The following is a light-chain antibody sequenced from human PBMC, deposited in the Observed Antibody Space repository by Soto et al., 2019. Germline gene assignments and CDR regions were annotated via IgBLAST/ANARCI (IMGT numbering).Light chain of an antibody. CDR3: LPSFNSPYT. Sequence: DIQMTQSPSSLSASVGDRVTVSCRTGHNIGTYLNWYQEKPGRAPRLLIYAASTLQVGVPSRFSASGSATDFTPTIISLQPEDFETHYCLPSFNSPYTLAQGTNVDIK. CDR2: AAS. V-gene: IGKV1-39*01. CDR1: HNIGTY. J-gene: IGKJ2*01.